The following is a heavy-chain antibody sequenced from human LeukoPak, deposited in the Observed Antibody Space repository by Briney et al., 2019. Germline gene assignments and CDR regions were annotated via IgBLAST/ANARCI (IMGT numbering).Heavy chain of an antibody. CDR1: GGSISTYY. D-gene: IGHD6-13*01. J-gene: IGHJ5*02. CDR3: ARARAAAGTDWFDP. V-gene: IGHV4-59*12. Sequence: PSETLSLTCTVSGGSISTYYWSWLRQPPGKGLEWIGYIYYSGSTNYNPSLKSRVTISVDTSKNQFSLKLISVTAADTAVYYCARARAAAGTDWFDPWGQGTLVTVSS. CDR2: IYYSGST.